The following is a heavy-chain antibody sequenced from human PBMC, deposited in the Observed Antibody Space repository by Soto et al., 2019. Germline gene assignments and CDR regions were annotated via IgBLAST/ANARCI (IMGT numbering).Heavy chain of an antibody. CDR3: AKDGGFGVYTTGGLDH. V-gene: IGHV3-23*01. J-gene: IGHJ4*02. D-gene: IGHD3-10*01. CDR2: ISRTGGST. Sequence: EVQLLESGGGLVQPGGSLRLSCAASGFTFSTYTMTWVRQAPGKGLEWVAAISRTGGSTYYGDSVKGRFTISRDSSKNTLYLQMTSLRAEDTAVYYCAKDGGFGVYTTGGLDHWGQGALVTVSS. CDR1: GFTFSTYT.